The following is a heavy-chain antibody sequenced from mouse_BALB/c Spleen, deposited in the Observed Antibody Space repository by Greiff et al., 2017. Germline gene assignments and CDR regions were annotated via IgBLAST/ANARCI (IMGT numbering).Heavy chain of an antibody. CDR3: ARDDGHYWYFDV. Sequence: VMLVESGPGLVAPSQSLSITCTVSGFSLNGYGVNWVRQPPGKGLEWLGMIWGDGSTDYNSALKSRLSISKDNSKSQVFLKMSSLQTDDTASYYCARDDGHYWYFDVWGAGTTVTVSS. CDR2: IWGDGST. V-gene: IGHV2-6-7*01. CDR1: GFSLNGYG. J-gene: IGHJ1*01. D-gene: IGHD2-3*01.